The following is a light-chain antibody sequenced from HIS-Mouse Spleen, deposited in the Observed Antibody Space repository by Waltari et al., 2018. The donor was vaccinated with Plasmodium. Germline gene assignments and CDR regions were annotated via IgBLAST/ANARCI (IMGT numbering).Light chain of an antibody. V-gene: IGLV3-10*01. Sequence: SYELTQPPSVSVSPGQTARITCPGDALPKTSAYWYQQKTGQATVLVIYEDSNRPSGIPERFSGSSSGTMATLTISGAQVEDEADYYCYSTDSSGNHRVFGGGTKLTVL. CDR1: ALPKTS. CDR2: EDS. CDR3: YSTDSSGNHRV. J-gene: IGLJ3*02.